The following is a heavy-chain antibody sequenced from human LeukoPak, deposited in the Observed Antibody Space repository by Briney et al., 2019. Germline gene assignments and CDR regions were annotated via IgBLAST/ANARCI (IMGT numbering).Heavy chain of an antibody. J-gene: IGHJ5*02. CDR2: ISGSGGST. D-gene: IGHD3-10*01. CDR1: GFTFSSYG. CDR3: AKYYITMVRGVNNWFDP. V-gene: IGHV3-23*01. Sequence: GGSLRLSCAASGFTFSSYGMSWVRQAPGKGLEWVSVISGSGGSTCYADPVKGRFTISRDNSKNTLYLQMNSLRAEDTAVYYCAKYYITMVRGVNNWFDPWGQGTLVTVSS.